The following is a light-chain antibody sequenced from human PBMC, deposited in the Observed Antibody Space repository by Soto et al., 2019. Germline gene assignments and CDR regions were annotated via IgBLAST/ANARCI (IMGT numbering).Light chain of an antibody. CDR1: SSDIGDYNF. CDR2: EVS. V-gene: IGLV2-14*01. Sequence: QPVLTQPASVSGSPGQSISISCTGTSSDIGDYNFVSWYQHHPGKAPKVIIYEVSNRPSGVSHRFAGSKSGNTASLTISGLQTEDEADYYCSSYKYDTVIPFVFGSGTKVTVL. CDR3: SSYKYDTVIPFV. J-gene: IGLJ1*01.